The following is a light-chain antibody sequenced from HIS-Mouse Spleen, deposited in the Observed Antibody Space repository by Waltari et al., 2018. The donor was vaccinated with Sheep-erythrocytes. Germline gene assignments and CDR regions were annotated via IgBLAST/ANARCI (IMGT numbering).Light chain of an antibody. Sequence: SYELTQPPSVSVSPGQTARIPCSGDALPKQYAYWYQQKPGQAPVLVICKDSERPAGIPERFSGSSSGTTVTLTISGVQAEDEADYYCQSADSSGTYVVFGGGTKLTVL. V-gene: IGLV3-25*03. CDR3: QSADSSGTYVV. J-gene: IGLJ2*01. CDR2: KDS. CDR1: ALPKQY.